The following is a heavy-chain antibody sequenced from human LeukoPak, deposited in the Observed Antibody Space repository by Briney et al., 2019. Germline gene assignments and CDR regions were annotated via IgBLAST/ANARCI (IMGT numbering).Heavy chain of an antibody. CDR2: INVSGGIT. D-gene: IGHD5-12*01. J-gene: IGHJ4*02. Sequence: GGSLRLSCAASGFTFRSYDMSWVRQAPGKGLEWVSTINVSGGITYYADSVKGRFTISRDNSKNTLYLHMNSLRAEDTAVYYCAKKVYAKVDPYYFDNWGQGTLVTVSS. V-gene: IGHV3-23*01. CDR1: GFTFRSYD. CDR3: AKKVYAKVDPYYFDN.